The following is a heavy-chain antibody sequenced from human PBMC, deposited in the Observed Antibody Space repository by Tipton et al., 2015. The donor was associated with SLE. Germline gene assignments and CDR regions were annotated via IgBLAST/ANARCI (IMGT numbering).Heavy chain of an antibody. D-gene: IGHD3-3*01. CDR2: IYYSGST. J-gene: IGHJ4*02. V-gene: IGHV4-30-4*08. CDR3: ARLGAEVQFLEWSFPDY. CDR1: GGSISSGDYY. Sequence: TLSLTCTVSGGSISSGDYYWSWIRQPPGKGLEWIGYIYYSGSTYYNPSLKSRVTISVDTSKNQFSLKVKSVTAADTAVYYCARLGAEVQFLEWSFPDYWGQGTLVTVSS.